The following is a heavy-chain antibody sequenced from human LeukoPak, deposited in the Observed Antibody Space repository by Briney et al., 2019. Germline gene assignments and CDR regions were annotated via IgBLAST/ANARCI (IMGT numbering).Heavy chain of an antibody. Sequence: ASVNVSCKASGYTFTGYYMHWVRQAPGQGLEWMGWINPLSGDTYYAQKFQARVTMTRDTSISTAYMELSTLRSDDTAVYYCARAEGIDYWGQGTLVTVSS. CDR3: ARAEGIDY. CDR1: GYTFTGYY. CDR2: INPLSGDT. V-gene: IGHV1-2*02. J-gene: IGHJ4*02. D-gene: IGHD6-13*01.